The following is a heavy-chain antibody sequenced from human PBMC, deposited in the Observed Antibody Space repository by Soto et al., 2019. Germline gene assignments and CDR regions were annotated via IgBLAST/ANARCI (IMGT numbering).Heavy chain of an antibody. J-gene: IGHJ5*02. D-gene: IGHD6-13*01. Sequence: PSETLSLTCVVSGFSISSGYYWGFIRQPPGKGLEWIVSIYHSGTTYYNPSLKSRVTISVDTSKNQFSLNLNSVTAADTAIYYCARESSRDQNWFDPWGQGTLVTVSS. CDR2: IYHSGTT. CDR3: ARESSRDQNWFDP. V-gene: IGHV4-38-2*02. CDR1: GFSISSGYY.